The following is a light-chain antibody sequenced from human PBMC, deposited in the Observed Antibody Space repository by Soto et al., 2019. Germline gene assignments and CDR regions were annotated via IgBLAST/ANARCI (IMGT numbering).Light chain of an antibody. CDR1: QNIGTY. J-gene: IGKJ5*01. Sequence: DIQMTQSPSTLSASVGDRVTITCRASQNIGTYLAWYQQKPGKAPKFLIYKASSLESGVPSRFRGSGSGTEFSLTISSLQFDDSAIYYCQRYVSIPITFGQGTRLEI. CDR3: QRYVSIPIT. V-gene: IGKV1-5*03. CDR2: KAS.